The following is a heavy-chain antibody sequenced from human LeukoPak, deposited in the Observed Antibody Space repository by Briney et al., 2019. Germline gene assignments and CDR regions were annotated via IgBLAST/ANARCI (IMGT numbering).Heavy chain of an antibody. CDR2: IRYDGSDK. D-gene: IGHD3-9*01. CDR1: GFTFSNYG. CDR3: AKGRRYFDWLLLGFDY. J-gene: IGHJ4*02. Sequence: PGGSLRLSCAASGFTFSNYGMHWVRQSPGKGLEWVAYIRYDGSDKYYADSVKGRFTISRDNSKNTLYLQMNSLRAEDTAVYYCAKGRRYFDWLLLGFDYWGQGTLVTVSS. V-gene: IGHV3-30*02.